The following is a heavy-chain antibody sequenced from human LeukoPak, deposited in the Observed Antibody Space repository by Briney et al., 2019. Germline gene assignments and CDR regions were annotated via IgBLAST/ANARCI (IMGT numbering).Heavy chain of an antibody. CDR2: INHNGNVN. D-gene: IGHD3-16*01. CDR3: ARGGGLDV. Sequence: GRSLRLSCAASGFTFSSYALHWVRQAPGKGLEWVASINHNGNVNYYVDSVKGRFTISRDNAKNSLYLQMSNLRAEDTAVYFCARGGGLDVWGQGATVTVSS. V-gene: IGHV3-7*03. J-gene: IGHJ6*02. CDR1: GFTFSSYA.